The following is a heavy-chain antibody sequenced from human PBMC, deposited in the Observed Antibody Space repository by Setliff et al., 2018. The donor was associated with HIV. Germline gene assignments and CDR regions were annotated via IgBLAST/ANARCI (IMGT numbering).Heavy chain of an antibody. Sequence: SETLSLTCGIYGGSFSDYYWSWIRQPPGKGLEWIGEIDHRGRPKYNPSLNSRVTMSVDTFKNQFSHKLTSVTAANTAIYYCLRETGVNVAADGRGYRTFDFWGRGTMVTVSS. CDR3: LRETGVNVAADGRGYRTFDF. CDR1: GGSFSDYY. CDR2: IDHRGRP. J-gene: IGHJ3*01. V-gene: IGHV4-34*01. D-gene: IGHD2-8*02.